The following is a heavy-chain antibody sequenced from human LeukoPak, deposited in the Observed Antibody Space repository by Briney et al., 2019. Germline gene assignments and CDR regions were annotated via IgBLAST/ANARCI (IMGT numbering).Heavy chain of an antibody. CDR3: AADRVPTDPYKWVDP. CDR1: GYTFTGYY. D-gene: IGHD2-2*01. J-gene: IGHJ5*02. Sequence: ASVKVSCKASGYTFTGYYMHWVRQAPGQGLEWMGWINPNSGGTNYAQKFQGWVTMTRDTSISTAYMELRSLRSEDTAVYYCAADRVPTDPYKWVDPWGQGTQVIVSS. V-gene: IGHV1-2*04. CDR2: INPNSGGT.